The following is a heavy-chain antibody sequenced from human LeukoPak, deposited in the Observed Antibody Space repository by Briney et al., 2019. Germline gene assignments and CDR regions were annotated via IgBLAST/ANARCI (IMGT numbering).Heavy chain of an antibody. CDR3: ARGHGSGSYFQTPFDY. Sequence: GGSLRLSCAASGFTFSSYSMNWVRQAPGKGLEWVSSISSSSSYIYYADSVKGRFTISNDNAKNSLYLQMNSLRAEDTALHYCARGHGSGSYFQTPFDYWGQGTLVTVSS. CDR2: ISSSSSYI. J-gene: IGHJ4*02. V-gene: IGHV3-21*01. D-gene: IGHD3-10*01. CDR1: GFTFSSYS.